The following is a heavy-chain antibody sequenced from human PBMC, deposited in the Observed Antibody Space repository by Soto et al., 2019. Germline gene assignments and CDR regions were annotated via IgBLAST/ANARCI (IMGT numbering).Heavy chain of an antibody. CDR1: GFTFSSYA. CDR3: ARVNITMIGVVPVGY. V-gene: IGHV3-33*01. CDR2: IWGDGSNT. D-gene: IGHD3-22*01. Sequence: GGSLRLSCAASGFTFSSYAMHWVRQAPGKGLEWVAAIWGDGSNTYYADSVKGRFTISRDNSKNTLYLQMNSLRAEDTAVYYCARVNITMIGVVPVGYWGQGTLVTVSS. J-gene: IGHJ4*02.